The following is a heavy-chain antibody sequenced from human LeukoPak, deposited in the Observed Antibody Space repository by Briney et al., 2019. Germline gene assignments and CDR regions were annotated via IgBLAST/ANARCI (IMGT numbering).Heavy chain of an antibody. Sequence: GGSLRLSCAVSGFTFSSYSMNWVRQAPGKGLEWVSSTSSSSSYIYYADSVKGRFTISRDNAKNSLYLQMNSLRAEDTAVYYCARLGIAAAGTDYWGQGTLVTVSS. CDR3: ARLGIAAAGTDY. CDR1: GFTFSSYS. CDR2: TSSSSSYI. J-gene: IGHJ4*02. D-gene: IGHD6-13*01. V-gene: IGHV3-21*01.